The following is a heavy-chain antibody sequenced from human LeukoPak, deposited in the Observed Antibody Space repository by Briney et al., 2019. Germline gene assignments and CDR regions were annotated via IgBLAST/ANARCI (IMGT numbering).Heavy chain of an antibody. D-gene: IGHD7-27*01. CDR2: INHSGST. CDR3: AGGALGGSSFDY. J-gene: IGHJ4*02. Sequence: SETLSLTCAVYGGSFSGYYWSWIRQPPGKGLEWIGEINHSGSTNYNPSLKSRVTISVDTSKNQFSLKLSSVTAADTAVYYCAGGALGGSSFDYWGQGTLVTVSS. V-gene: IGHV4-34*01. CDR1: GGSFSGYY.